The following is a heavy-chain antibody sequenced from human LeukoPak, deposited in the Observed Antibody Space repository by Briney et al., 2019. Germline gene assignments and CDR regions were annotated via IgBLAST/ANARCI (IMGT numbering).Heavy chain of an antibody. V-gene: IGHV1-69*05. J-gene: IGHJ4*02. D-gene: IGHD5-18*01. CDR1: GGTFSSYS. CDR3: ARELDGLGSYGKLGY. Sequence: ASVKVSCKASGGTFSSYSISWVRQAPGQGLEWVGGIIPIFGTANYAQKLQGRVTMTTDTSTSTAYMELRSLRSDDTAVYYCARELDGLGSYGKLGYWGQGTLVTVSS. CDR2: IIPIFGTA.